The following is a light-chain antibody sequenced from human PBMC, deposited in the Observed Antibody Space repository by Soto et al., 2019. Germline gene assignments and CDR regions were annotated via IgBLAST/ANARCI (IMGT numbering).Light chain of an antibody. CDR1: QSIRSL. Sequence: EIQMTQSPSTLSGSVGDRVTITCRASQSIRSLLAWYQQKPGKAPKVLIYDASSLGSGVPSRFSGSGSGTEFTLTISSLQPDDFATYFCQQYQTYSTFGQGTRLEI. J-gene: IGKJ5*01. CDR3: QQYQTYST. CDR2: DAS. V-gene: IGKV1-5*01.